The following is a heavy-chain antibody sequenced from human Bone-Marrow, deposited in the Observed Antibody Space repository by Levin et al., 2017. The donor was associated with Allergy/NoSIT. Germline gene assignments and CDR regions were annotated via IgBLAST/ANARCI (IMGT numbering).Heavy chain of an antibody. Sequence: PGGSLRLSCAASGFTFSRYALHWVRQAPGKGLEWVAGISFDGGNKYYAESVKGRFTISRDNSKNTVYLEMNSLRAEDTAIYYCAKDQGYFGVIIGGHWGQGTLVTVSS. D-gene: IGHD3-3*01. J-gene: IGHJ4*02. CDR1: GFTFSRYA. CDR2: ISFDGGNK. V-gene: IGHV3-30-3*01. CDR3: AKDQGYFGVIIGGH.